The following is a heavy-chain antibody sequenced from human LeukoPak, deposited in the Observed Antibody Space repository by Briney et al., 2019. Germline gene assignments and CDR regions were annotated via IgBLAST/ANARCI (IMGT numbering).Heavy chain of an antibody. Sequence: SETLSLTCTVSGGSITSYYWSCIRQPPGKGLEWIGYIYYSGSTNYNPSLKSRLTISVDASKNQFSLKLSSVTATDTAVYYCASLTTVTQGYFDSWGQGTLVTVSS. CDR2: IYYSGST. CDR3: ASLTTVTQGYFDS. J-gene: IGHJ4*02. D-gene: IGHD4-17*01. CDR1: GGSITSYY. V-gene: IGHV4-59*08.